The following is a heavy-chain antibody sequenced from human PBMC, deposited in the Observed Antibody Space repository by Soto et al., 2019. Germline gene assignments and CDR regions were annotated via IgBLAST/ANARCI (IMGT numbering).Heavy chain of an antibody. CDR3: AREFGSYPYYFDY. CDR1: GGSVSSGVYY. D-gene: IGHD1-26*01. J-gene: IGHJ4*02. CDR2: IYHSGSP. Sequence: SETLSLTCTVSGGSVSSGVYYWSWIRQPPGKGLEWIGYIYHSGSPNYNPSLKSRVTISVDTSKNQFSLKLGSVTAADTAVYYCAREFGSYPYYFDYWGQGTLVTVSS. V-gene: IGHV4-61*08.